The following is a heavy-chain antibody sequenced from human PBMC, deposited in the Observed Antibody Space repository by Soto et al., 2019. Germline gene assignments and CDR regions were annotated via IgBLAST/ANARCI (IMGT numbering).Heavy chain of an antibody. J-gene: IGHJ5*02. CDR2: ISAYNGNT. Sequence: ASVKVSCKASGYIFTNYGISWVRQAPGQGLEWMGWISAYNGNTNYAQKLQGRVTMTTDTSTSTAYMELRSLRSDDTAVYYCARTSFDSGYDFHSLCWFVPWGQGTLVSVSS. V-gene: IGHV1-18*01. CDR1: GYIFTNYG. CDR3: ARTSFDSGYDFHSLCWFVP. D-gene: IGHD5-12*01.